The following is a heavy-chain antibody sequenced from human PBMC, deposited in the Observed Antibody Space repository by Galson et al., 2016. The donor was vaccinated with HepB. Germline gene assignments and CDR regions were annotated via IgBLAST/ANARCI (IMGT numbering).Heavy chain of an antibody. Sequence: SETLSLTCSVSGDSISSRAYHWGWIRQPPGKGLEWIGSIYYIGTTYYNPSLKSRVSISVDTSKSQFSLTLNSMTAADTAVYYCARQTYYYYVWGSYNYFDFWGRGTVSTGSS. CDR3: ARQTYYYYVWGSYNYFDF. CDR2: IYYIGTT. J-gene: IGHJ4*02. CDR1: GDSISSRAYH. V-gene: IGHV4-39*01. D-gene: IGHD3-16*01.